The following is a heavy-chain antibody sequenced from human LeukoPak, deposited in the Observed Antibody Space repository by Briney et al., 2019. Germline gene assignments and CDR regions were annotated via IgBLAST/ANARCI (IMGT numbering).Heavy chain of an antibody. CDR2: IYYSGST. J-gene: IGHJ4*02. V-gene: IGHV4-59*01. Sequence: PSETLSLTCTVSGGSISSYYWGWIRQPPGKGLEWIGYIYYSGSTNYNPSLKSRVTISVDTSKNQFSLKLSSVTAADTAVYYCARGEAVAEYYFDYWGQGTLVTVSS. CDR1: GGSISSYY. D-gene: IGHD6-19*01. CDR3: ARGEAVAEYYFDY.